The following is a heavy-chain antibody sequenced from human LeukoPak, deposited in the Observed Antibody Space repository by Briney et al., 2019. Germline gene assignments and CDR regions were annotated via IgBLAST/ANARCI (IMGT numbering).Heavy chain of an antibody. CDR1: GYTFTGYY. Sequence: ASVKVSCKASGYTFTGYYMDWVRQAPGQGLEWMGWINPNSGGTNYAQKFQGRVTMTRDTSISTAYMELSRLRSDDTAVYYCARDSSSGWVFDYWGQGTLVTVCS. CDR3: ARDSSSGWVFDY. CDR2: INPNSGGT. V-gene: IGHV1-2*02. J-gene: IGHJ4*02. D-gene: IGHD6-19*01.